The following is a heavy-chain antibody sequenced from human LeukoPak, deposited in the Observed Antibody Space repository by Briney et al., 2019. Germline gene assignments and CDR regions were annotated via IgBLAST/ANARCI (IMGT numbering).Heavy chain of an antibody. D-gene: IGHD7-27*01. V-gene: IGHV3-7*01. CDR1: GFTFSSYW. J-gene: IGHJ2*01. CDR2: IKQDGSEK. CDR3: ARVVPNWGHEGNWYFDL. Sequence: GGSLRLSCAASGFTFSSYWMSWVRQAPAKGLEWVANIKQDGSEKYYVDSVKGRFTISRDNAKNSLYLQMNSLRAEDTAVYYCARVVPNWGHEGNWYFDLWGRGTLVTVSS.